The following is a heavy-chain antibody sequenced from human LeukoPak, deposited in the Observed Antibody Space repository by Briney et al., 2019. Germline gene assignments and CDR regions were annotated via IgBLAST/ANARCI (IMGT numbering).Heavy chain of an antibody. Sequence: GGSLRLSCAASGFTFSSYSMNWVRQAPGKGLEWVSGISGGANSAYYAGSAKGRFTISRDNSKNTLYLQMNSLRADDTAIYYCAKDRLGAAAAVFDYWGQGTLVTVSS. CDR1: GFTFSSYS. CDR3: AKDRLGAAAAVFDY. D-gene: IGHD6-13*01. V-gene: IGHV3-23*01. CDR2: ISGGANSA. J-gene: IGHJ4*02.